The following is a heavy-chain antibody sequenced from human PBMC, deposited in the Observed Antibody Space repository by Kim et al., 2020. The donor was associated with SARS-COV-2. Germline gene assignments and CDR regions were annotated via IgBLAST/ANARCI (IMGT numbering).Heavy chain of an antibody. Sequence: SETLSLTCAVYGGSFSGYYWSWIRQPPGKGLEWIGEINHSGSTNYNPSLKSRVTISVDTSKNQFSLKLSSVTAADTAVYYCATVDTAMAAFDPWGQGTLVTVSS. CDR1: GGSFSGYY. V-gene: IGHV4-34*01. D-gene: IGHD5-18*01. J-gene: IGHJ5*02. CDR2: INHSGST. CDR3: ATVDTAMAAFDP.